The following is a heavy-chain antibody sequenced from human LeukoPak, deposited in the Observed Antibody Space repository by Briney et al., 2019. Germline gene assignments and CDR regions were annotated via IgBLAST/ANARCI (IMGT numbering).Heavy chain of an antibody. V-gene: IGHV3-48*03. CDR3: VRDVRWSTSGAS. D-gene: IGHD5/OR15-5a*01. CDR1: GFTFSSYE. CDR2: ISSSGSTM. Sequence: GGSLRLSCAASGFTFSSYEMNWVRQAPGKGLEWVSYISSSGSTMYYADSVKGRFTISRDKAKNSLYLQMNNLRVEDTAVYYCVRDVRWSTSGASGGEATLLTLPS. J-gene: IGHJ1*01.